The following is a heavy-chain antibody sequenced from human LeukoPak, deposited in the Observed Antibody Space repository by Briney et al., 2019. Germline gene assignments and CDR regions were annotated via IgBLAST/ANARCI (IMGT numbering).Heavy chain of an antibody. CDR3: ARSGALRFFDQLRGGYYFDY. J-gene: IGHJ4*02. CDR1: GGSISSGGYY. D-gene: IGHD3-9*01. CDR2: IYYSGST. Sequence: SETLSLTCTVSGGSISSGGYYWSWIRQHPGKGLEWIGYIYYSGSTYYNPSLKSRVTISVDTSKNQFSLKLSSVTAADTAVYYCARSGALRFFDQLRGGYYFDYGGRGTLVTVSS. V-gene: IGHV4-31*03.